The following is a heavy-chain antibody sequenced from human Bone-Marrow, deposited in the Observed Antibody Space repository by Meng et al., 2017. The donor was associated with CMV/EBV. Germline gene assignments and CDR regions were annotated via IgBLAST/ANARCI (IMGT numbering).Heavy chain of an antibody. Sequence: GESLKISCAASGFTFSSYSMNWVRQAPGKGLEWVSYISSSTSSIYYADSVKGRFTISRDNAKNSLHLQMNSLRAGDTAVYYCARQLVFWGQGTLVTVSS. D-gene: IGHD6-6*01. CDR1: GFTFSSYS. V-gene: IGHV3-48*04. CDR2: ISSSTSSI. J-gene: IGHJ1*01. CDR3: ARQLVF.